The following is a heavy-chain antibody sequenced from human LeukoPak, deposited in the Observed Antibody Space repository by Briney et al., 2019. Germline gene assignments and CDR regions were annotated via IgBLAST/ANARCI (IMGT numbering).Heavy chain of an antibody. CDR3: ARLGTSAFDI. D-gene: IGHD1-1*01. Sequence: ASVKVSCKASGYTFTNFGISWVRQAPGQGLEWMGWINPNSGGTNYAQKFQGRVIMTRDTSINTAYMELSRLRSDDTAVYYCARLGTSAFDIWGQGTMVTVSS. V-gene: IGHV1-2*02. CDR2: INPNSGGT. CDR1: GYTFTNFG. J-gene: IGHJ3*02.